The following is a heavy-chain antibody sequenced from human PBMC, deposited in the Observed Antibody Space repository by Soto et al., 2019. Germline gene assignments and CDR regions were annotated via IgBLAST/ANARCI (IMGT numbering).Heavy chain of an antibody. D-gene: IGHD2-8*02. Sequence: GGSLRLSCAASGFTFSGSAMHWVRQAPGKGLEWVGRIRSKVSSYAKAYAASVKGRFTISRDDSKNTAYLQMNSLKTEDKAVYYCTRSVLRATDWFDTWGQGTLVTVSS. CDR2: IRSKVSSYAK. J-gene: IGHJ5*02. V-gene: IGHV3-73*01. CDR3: TRSVLRATDWFDT. CDR1: GFTFSGSA.